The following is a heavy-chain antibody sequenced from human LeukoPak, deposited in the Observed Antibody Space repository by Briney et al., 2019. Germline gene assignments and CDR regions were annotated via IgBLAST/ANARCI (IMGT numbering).Heavy chain of an antibody. Sequence: SETLSLTCAVYGVSFSGYYWSWIRQPPGKGLEWIGEINHSGSTNYNPSLKSRVTISVDTSKNQSSLKLISVPAADTAVYYCARKRGDDSSGNSGGYYYYYMDVWGKGTTVTISS. CDR2: INHSGST. J-gene: IGHJ6*03. D-gene: IGHD3-22*01. CDR3: ARKRGDDSSGNSGGYYYYYMDV. CDR1: GVSFSGYY. V-gene: IGHV4-34*01.